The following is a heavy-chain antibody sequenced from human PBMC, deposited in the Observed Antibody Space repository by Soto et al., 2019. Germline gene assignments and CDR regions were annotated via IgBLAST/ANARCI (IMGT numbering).Heavy chain of an antibody. J-gene: IGHJ6*02. CDR2: IYYSGST. Sequence: PSETLSLTCTVSGGSISSGGYYWSWIRQHPGKGLEWIGYIYYSGSTYYNPSLKSRVTISVDTSKNQFSLKLSSVTAADTAVYYCARDGYSYGKYINYYYYYGMDVWGQGTTVTVSS. CDR3: ARDGYSYGKYINYYYYYGMDV. V-gene: IGHV4-31*03. D-gene: IGHD5-18*01. CDR1: GGSISSGGYY.